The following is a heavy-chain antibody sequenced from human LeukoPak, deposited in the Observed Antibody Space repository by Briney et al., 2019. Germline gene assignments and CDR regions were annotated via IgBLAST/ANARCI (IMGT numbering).Heavy chain of an antibody. Sequence: SETLSLTCTVAGGSISSYYWSWIRQPPGKGLEWIGYIYYSGSTNYNPSLKSRVTISVDTSKNQFSLKLSSVTAADTVVYYCARGDYGDSRGWFDPWGQGTLVTVSS. D-gene: IGHD4-17*01. CDR1: GGSISSYY. J-gene: IGHJ5*02. CDR2: IYYSGST. V-gene: IGHV4-59*01. CDR3: ARGDYGDSRGWFDP.